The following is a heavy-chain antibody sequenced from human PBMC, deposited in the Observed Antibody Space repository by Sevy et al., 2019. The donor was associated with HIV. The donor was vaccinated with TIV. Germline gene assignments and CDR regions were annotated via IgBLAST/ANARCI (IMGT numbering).Heavy chain of an antibody. CDR1: GFTFSSYA. J-gene: IGHJ4*02. V-gene: IGHV3-30-3*01. CDR3: AREVGEYHDYVWGSSRSSHYFDY. CDR2: ISYDGSNK. Sequence: GGSLRLSCAASGFTFSSYAMHWVRQAPGKGLEWVAVISYDGSNKYYADSVKGRFTISRDNSKDTLYLQMNSLRAEDTAVYYCAREVGEYHDYVWGSSRSSHYFDYWGQGTLVTVSS. D-gene: IGHD3-16*02.